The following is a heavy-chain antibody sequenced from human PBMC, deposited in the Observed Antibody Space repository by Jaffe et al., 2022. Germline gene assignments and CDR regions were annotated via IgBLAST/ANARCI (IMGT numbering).Heavy chain of an antibody. D-gene: IGHD5-12*01. CDR1: GFTFSSYE. CDR2: ISSSGSTI. Sequence: EVQLVESGGGLVQPGGSLRLSCAASGFTFSSYEMNWVRQAPGKGLEWVSYISSSGSTIYYADSVKGRFTISRDNAKNSLYLQMNSLRAEDTAVYYCARQDIVATMNYWGQGTLVTVSS. J-gene: IGHJ4*02. V-gene: IGHV3-48*03. CDR3: ARQDIVATMNY.